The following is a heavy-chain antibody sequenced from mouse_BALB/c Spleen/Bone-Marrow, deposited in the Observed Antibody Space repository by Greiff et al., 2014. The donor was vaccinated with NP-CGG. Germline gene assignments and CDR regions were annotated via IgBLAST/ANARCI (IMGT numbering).Heavy chain of an antibody. J-gene: IGHJ3*01. CDR2: IPPGSGTT. CDR1: GYTFTSYW. D-gene: IGHD1-1*01. V-gene: IGHV1S41*01. Sequence: DLVKPGASVKLSCKASGYTFTSYWINWIKRRPGQGLEWIGRIPPGSGTTYYNEMFKGKATLTVDTSSTTAYIQLSSLSSEDSAVYFCARGSYYYGSSSPWFAYWGQGTLVTVSA. CDR3: ARGSYYYGSSSPWFAY.